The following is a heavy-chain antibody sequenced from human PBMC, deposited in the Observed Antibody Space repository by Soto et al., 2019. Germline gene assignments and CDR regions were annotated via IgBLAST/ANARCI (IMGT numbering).Heavy chain of an antibody. V-gene: IGHV2-5*02. D-gene: IGHD3-16*01. Sequence: QITLKESGPTLVKPTQTLTLTCTFSGFSLSTIGVGVGWIRQPPGKALEWLAVIYWDDDKRYSPSLKSRLTISKDTSKNQVVLTVTNMDPVDTATYYCARRGVWYFDLWGSGTLVTVSS. J-gene: IGHJ2*01. CDR2: IYWDDDK. CDR1: GFSLSTIGVG. CDR3: ARRGVWYFDL.